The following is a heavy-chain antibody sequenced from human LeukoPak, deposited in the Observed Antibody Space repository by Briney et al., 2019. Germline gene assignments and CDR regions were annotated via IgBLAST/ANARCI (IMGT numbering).Heavy chain of an antibody. CDR1: GLTFSSYW. CDR3: TRVVAGTRLFGY. D-gene: IGHD6-19*01. Sequence: GGSLRLSCAASGLTFSSYWMYWVRQAPGKGLVWVSRISNDGSGTSYADSVKGRFTISRDNAKNTLYLQMNRLRAEDTAVYYCTRVVAGTRLFGYWGQGTLVTVSS. J-gene: IGHJ4*02. V-gene: IGHV3-74*01. CDR2: ISNDGSGT.